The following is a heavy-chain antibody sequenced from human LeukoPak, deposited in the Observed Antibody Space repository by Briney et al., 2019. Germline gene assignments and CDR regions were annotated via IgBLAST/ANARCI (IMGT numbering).Heavy chain of an antibody. D-gene: IGHD1-26*01. CDR3: TTRGGSFSIFDY. J-gene: IGHJ4*02. V-gene: IGHV3-15*01. Sequence: GGSLRLSCAASGFTFSDAWMSWVRQAPGKGLEWVGRIKSKTDGGTTDYAAHVKGRFTISRDDSTNTLYLQMNSLKTEDTAVYYCTTRGGSFSIFDYWGQGTLVTVSS. CDR1: GFTFSDAW. CDR2: IKSKTDGGTT.